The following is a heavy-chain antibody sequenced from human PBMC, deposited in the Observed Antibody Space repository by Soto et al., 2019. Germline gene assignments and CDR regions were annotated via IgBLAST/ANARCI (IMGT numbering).Heavy chain of an antibody. CDR2: IYYSGSA. D-gene: IGHD4-4*01. Sequence: SETLSLTCTVSGASISSYYWTWIRQPPGKGPEWIGNIYYSGSANYSPSLKSRVIISADTSKNQVSLKLTSVTAADTAVYYCARDPLTTTWGQGTLVTVSS. J-gene: IGHJ5*02. V-gene: IGHV4-59*01. CDR3: ARDPLTTT. CDR1: GASISSYY.